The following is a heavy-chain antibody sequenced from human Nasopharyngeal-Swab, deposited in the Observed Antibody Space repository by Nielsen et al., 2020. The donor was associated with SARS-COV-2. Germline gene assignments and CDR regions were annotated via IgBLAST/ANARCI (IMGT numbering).Heavy chain of an antibody. Sequence: ASVKVSCKASGYTFTSYAMHWVRQAPGQRLEWMGWINAGNGNTKYSQKFQGRVTITRDTSASTAYMELSSLRSEDTAVYYCARGVPYYDFWSGYYMGDYYYGMDVWGQGTTVTVSS. CDR1: GYTFTSYA. CDR3: ARGVPYYDFWSGYYMGDYYYGMDV. J-gene: IGHJ6*02. V-gene: IGHV1-3*01. CDR2: INAGNGNT. D-gene: IGHD3-3*01.